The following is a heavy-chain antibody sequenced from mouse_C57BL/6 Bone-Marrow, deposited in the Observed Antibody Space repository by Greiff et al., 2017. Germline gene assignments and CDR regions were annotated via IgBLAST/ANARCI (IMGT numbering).Heavy chain of an antibody. V-gene: IGHV5-4*01. J-gene: IGHJ2*01. CDR2: ISDGGSYT. CDR1: GFTFSSYA. D-gene: IGHD3-2*02. Sequence: EVQRVESGGGLVKPGGSLKLSCAASGFTFSSYAMSWVRQTPEKRLEWVATISDGGSYTYYPDNVKGRFTISRDNAKNNLYLQMSHLKSEDTAMYYCARDGGQLRLLHFDYWGQGTTLTVSS. CDR3: ARDGGQLRLLHFDY.